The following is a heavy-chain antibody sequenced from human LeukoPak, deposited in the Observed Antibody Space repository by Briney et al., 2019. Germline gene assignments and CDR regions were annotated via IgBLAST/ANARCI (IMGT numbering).Heavy chain of an antibody. J-gene: IGHJ3*02. D-gene: IGHD1-1*01. Sequence: SETLSLTCTVSGDSISSYYWSWIRQPPGEGLEWIGYIYYLGSTNYNPSLKRRVTISVDTSKNQFSLRLSSVTAADTAVYYCARRRYNTEIDAFDIWGQGTMVTVSS. CDR2: IYYLGST. CDR3: ARRRYNTEIDAFDI. V-gene: IGHV4-59*08. CDR1: GDSISSYY.